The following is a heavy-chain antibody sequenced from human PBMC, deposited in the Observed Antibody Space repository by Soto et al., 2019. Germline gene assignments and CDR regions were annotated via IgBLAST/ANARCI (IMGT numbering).Heavy chain of an antibody. CDR1: GFTFSSYA. CDR3: ARRSPHIVADWYFDL. V-gene: IGHV3-30-3*01. Sequence: QVQLVESGGGVVQPGRSLRLSCAASGFTFSSYAMHWVRQAPGKGLEWVAVISYDGSNKYYADSVKGRFTISRDNSKNTLYLQMNSLRAEDTAVYYCARRSPHIVADWYFDLWGRGTLVTVSS. D-gene: IGHD2-21*01. CDR2: ISYDGSNK. J-gene: IGHJ2*01.